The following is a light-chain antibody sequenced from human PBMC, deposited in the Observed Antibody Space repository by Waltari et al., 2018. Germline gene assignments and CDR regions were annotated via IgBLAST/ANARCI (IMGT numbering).Light chain of an antibody. J-gene: IGLJ3*02. V-gene: IGLV2-14*03. CDR1: SRDVGRYNF. Sequence: QSALTQPASVSGSPGQSITISCIGTSRDVGRYNFVSWYQQHPGKAPKLIIYDVSNRPSGVSSRFSGSKSGNTASLTISGLQAEDEADYYCSSYTSSNTWVFGGGTKLTVL. CDR3: SSYTSSNTWV. CDR2: DVS.